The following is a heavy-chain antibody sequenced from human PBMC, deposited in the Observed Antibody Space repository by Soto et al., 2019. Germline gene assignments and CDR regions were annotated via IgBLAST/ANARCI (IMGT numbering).Heavy chain of an antibody. D-gene: IGHD3-22*01. CDR2: VYHSGRT. V-gene: IGHV4-38-2*01. CDR3: ARGVNYYDSSGFYPRDY. J-gene: IGHJ4*02. CDR1: GYSITTGYY. Sequence: PSETLSLTCAVSGYSITTGYYWGWVRRPQGKGLEWIGSVYHSGRTPYNPSLESRVTISVDTSKNQFSLRLSSVTAADTAVYYCARGVNYYDSSGFYPRDYWGQGILVTVSS.